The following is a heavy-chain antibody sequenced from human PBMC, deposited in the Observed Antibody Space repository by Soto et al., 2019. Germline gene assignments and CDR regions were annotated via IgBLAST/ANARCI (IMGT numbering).Heavy chain of an antibody. CDR2: IYYSGST. J-gene: IGHJ3*02. D-gene: IGHD6-19*01. V-gene: IGHV4-39*01. CDR1: GGSISSSSYY. CDR3: ARQSQNSRIAVAGQGDAFDI. Sequence: QLQLQESGPGLVKPSETLSLTCTVSGGSISSSSYYWGWIRQPPGKGLEWIGSIYYSGSTYYNPSLKSRVTISVDTSKNQFSLRLSSVTAADTAVYYCARQSQNSRIAVAGQGDAFDIWGQGTMVTVSS.